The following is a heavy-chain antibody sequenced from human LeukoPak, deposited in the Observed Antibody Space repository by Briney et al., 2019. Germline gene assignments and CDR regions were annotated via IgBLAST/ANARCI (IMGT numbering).Heavy chain of an antibody. J-gene: IGHJ3*02. CDR3: ARDSFRITMVRGVSAFDI. D-gene: IGHD3-10*01. CDR2: ISAYNGNP. V-gene: IGHV1-18*01. CDR1: GYTFTSYG. Sequence: ASVKVSCKASGYTFTSYGISWVRQAPGQGLEWMGWISAYNGNPNYGQKLQGRVTMTTDTPTSTAYMELRSLRSDDTAVYYCARDSFRITMVRGVSAFDIWGQGTMVTVSS.